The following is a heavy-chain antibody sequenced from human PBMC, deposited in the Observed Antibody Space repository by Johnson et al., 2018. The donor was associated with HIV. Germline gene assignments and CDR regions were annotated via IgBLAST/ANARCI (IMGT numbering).Heavy chain of an antibody. CDR1: GLSFSNFG. CDR2: ISFDGHLK. V-gene: IGHV3-33*08. CDR3: ARGDSSSDAFDV. Sequence: QVQLVESGGGVVQPGKSLTLSCVASGLSFSNFGIHWVRQAPGKGPEWVAVISFDGHLKNYDDSVQGRFPISRDNPNKTLYLQMNSLRPEDTAVYYCARGDSSSDAFDVWGQGTMVTVSS. D-gene: IGHD6-6*01. J-gene: IGHJ3*01.